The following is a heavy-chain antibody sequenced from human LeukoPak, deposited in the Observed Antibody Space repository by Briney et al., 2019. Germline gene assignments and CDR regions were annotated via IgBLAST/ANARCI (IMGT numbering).Heavy chain of an antibody. D-gene: IGHD6-19*01. J-gene: IGHJ1*01. CDR3: ARGGWYPESFQH. V-gene: IGHV4-59*01. Sequence: SETLSLTCTVSGVSISSYYWNWIRQPPGKGLEWIGYIYYSGSTNYNPSLKSRVTISVDTSKNQFSLELSSVTAADTAVYYCARGGWYPESFQHWGQGALVTVSS. CDR2: IYYSGST. CDR1: GVSISSYY.